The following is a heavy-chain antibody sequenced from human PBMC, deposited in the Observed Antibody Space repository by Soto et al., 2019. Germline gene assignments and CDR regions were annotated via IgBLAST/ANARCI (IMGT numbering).Heavy chain of an antibody. Sequence: QVQLVESGGGVVQPGRSLRLSCAASGFTFSSYGMHWVRQAPGKGLEWVAVISYDGSNKYYADSVKGRFTISRDNSKNTLYLQMNSLRAEDTAVYYCAKAPTGYSSWPGEYFQHWGQGALVTVSS. CDR2: ISYDGSNK. V-gene: IGHV3-30*18. CDR1: GFTFSSYG. D-gene: IGHD6-19*01. J-gene: IGHJ1*01. CDR3: AKAPTGYSSWPGEYFQH.